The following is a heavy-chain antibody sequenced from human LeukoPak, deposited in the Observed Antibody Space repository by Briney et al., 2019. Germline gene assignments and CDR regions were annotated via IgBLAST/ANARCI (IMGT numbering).Heavy chain of an antibody. D-gene: IGHD2-2*02. CDR3: ARVIVGDIVVVPAAITAGEWFDP. J-gene: IGHJ5*02. CDR1: GGSISSHY. V-gene: IGHV4-59*11. CDR2: IYYSGST. Sequence: SETLSLTCTVSGGSISSHYWSWIRQPPGKGLEWIGYIYYSGSTNYNPSLKSRVTISVDTSKNQFSLKLSSVTAADTAVYYCARVIVGDIVVVPAAITAGEWFDPWGQGTLVTVSS.